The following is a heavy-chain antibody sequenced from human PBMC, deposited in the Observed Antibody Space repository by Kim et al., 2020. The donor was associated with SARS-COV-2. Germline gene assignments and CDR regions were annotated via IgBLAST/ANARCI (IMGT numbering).Heavy chain of an antibody. CDR1: GFSFSDFA. V-gene: IGHV3-23*01. D-gene: IGHD5-12*01. CDR2: TFGSGGTV. Sequence: GGSLRLSCAASGFSFSDFAMRWVRQAPGKGLEWVSATFGSGGTVYLADAVKGRSTISRNNSKNARYLQMNMLSAEDTAFYYCPKDALRGTRWFVS. J-gene: IGHJ5*01. CDR3: PKDALRGTRWFVS.